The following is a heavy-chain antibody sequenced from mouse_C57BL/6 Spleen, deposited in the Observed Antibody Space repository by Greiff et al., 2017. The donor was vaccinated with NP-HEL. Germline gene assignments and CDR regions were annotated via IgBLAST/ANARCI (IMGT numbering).Heavy chain of an antibody. CDR1: GFTFSSYA. V-gene: IGHV5-4*01. CDR3: AREGEFNGYYFDY. CDR2: ISDGGSYT. J-gene: IGHJ2*01. Sequence: EVKLMESGGGLVKPGGSLKLSCAASGFTFSSYAMSWVRQTPEKRLEWVATISDGGSYTYYPDNVKGRFTISRDNAKNNLYLQMSHLKSEDTAMYYCAREGEFNGYYFDYWGQGTTLTVSS.